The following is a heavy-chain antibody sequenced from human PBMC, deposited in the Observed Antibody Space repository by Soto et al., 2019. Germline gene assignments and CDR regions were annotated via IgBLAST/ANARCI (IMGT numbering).Heavy chain of an antibody. CDR2: ISSSGSTI. V-gene: IGHV3-48*03. D-gene: IGHD2-2*01. CDR3: ARDAYCRSPNCYVYYYYGMDV. CDR1: GFTFSDYK. J-gene: IGHJ6*02. Sequence: GGSLRFSCAVSGFTFSDYKMNWVRQPPGKGLEWVLDISSSGSTISYADSVKGRFTISRDNAQKSLYLQMNSLRADDTAVYYCARDAYCRSPNCYVYYYYGMDVWGQGTTVTVSS.